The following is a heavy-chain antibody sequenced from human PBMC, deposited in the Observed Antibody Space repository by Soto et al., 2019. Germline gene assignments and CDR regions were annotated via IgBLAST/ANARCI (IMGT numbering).Heavy chain of an antibody. J-gene: IGHJ3*01. V-gene: IGHV3-48*02. Sequence: WWSMRLACVACQLPVYVYAMHGVRQAPGKGLEWVSYIRHTTSATFYADAVKGRFTISRDNRKNSLFLQMNSLRDDDTGVYFCARDRGSSGMFELDVWGPGTLVTVS. CDR3: ARDRGSSGMFELDV. CDR1: QLPVYVYA. D-gene: IGHD6-19*01. CDR2: IRHTTSAT.